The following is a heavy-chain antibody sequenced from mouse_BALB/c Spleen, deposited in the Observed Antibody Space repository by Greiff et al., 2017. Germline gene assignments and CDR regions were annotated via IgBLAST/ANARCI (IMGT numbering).Heavy chain of an antibody. V-gene: IGHV5-12-1*01. CDR2: ISSGGGST. CDR3: ARHGAARAPPYAMDY. D-gene: IGHD3-1*01. Sequence: EVMLVESGGGLVKPGGSLKLSCAASGFAFSSYDMSWVRQTPEKRLEWVAYISSGGGSTYYPDTVKGRFTISRDNAKNTLYLQMSSLKSEDTAMYYCARHGAARAPPYAMDYWGQGTSVTVSS. J-gene: IGHJ4*01. CDR1: GFAFSSYD.